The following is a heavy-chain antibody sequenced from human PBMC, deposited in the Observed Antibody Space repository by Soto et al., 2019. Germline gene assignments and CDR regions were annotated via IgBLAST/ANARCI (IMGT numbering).Heavy chain of an antibody. CDR1: GYTFTSYY. J-gene: IGHJ5*02. V-gene: IGHV1-46*01. CDR3: ARDRVDCSGGNCWRSVEDT. Sequence: QVQLVQSGAEVKKPGASVRVSCKASGYTFTSYYMHWVRQAPGQGLEWMGIIDPSGGGTSYAQKFQSRLTMTRDTSTSTVYMELSRLRSEDTAVYYCARDRVDCSGGNCWRSVEDTWGQGTLVTVSS. D-gene: IGHD2-15*01. CDR2: IDPSGGGT.